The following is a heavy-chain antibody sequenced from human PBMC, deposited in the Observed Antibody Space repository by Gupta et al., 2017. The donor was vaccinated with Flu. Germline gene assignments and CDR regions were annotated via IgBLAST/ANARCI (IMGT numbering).Heavy chain of an antibody. Sequence: SISSHFWNWIRQPAGKGLEWIGRIFPTGGPTYNPSLKSRLTMSIDMSKSQFSLKLTSVTAADTAVYYCVGDRGNGGRAFDSWGQGTLVTVAS. D-gene: IGHD2-8*01. CDR3: VGDRGNGGRAFDS. CDR1: SISSHF. V-gene: IGHV4-4*07. J-gene: IGHJ4*02. CDR2: IFPTGGP.